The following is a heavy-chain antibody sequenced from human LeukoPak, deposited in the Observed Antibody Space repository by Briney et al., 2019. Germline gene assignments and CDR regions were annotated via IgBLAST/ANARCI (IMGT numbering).Heavy chain of an antibody. CDR2: ISAYNGNT. J-gene: IGHJ4*02. CDR1: GYTFSNYG. CDR3: GKSLGYSYGYAPDY. V-gene: IGHV1-18*01. D-gene: IGHD5-18*01. Sequence: ASVKVSCKASGYTFSNYGITWVRQAPGQGLEWMGWISAYNGNTYFAQNLQGRVTMTTDPFTSTAYMELRSLRSDDTAMYYCGKSLGYSYGYAPDYWGQGTLVTVPS.